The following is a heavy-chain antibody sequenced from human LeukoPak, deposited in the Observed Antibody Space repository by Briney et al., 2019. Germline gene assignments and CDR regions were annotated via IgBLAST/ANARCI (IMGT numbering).Heavy chain of an antibody. Sequence: ASVKVSCKASGYTFTSYGISWVRQAPGQGLEWMAWISAYNGNTNYAQKLQGRVTMTTDTSTSTAYMELRSLRSDDTAVYYCARDYYDILTGYYLNWFDPWGQGTLVTVSS. CDR1: GYTFTSYG. D-gene: IGHD3-9*01. V-gene: IGHV1-18*01. CDR3: ARDYYDILTGYYLNWFDP. CDR2: ISAYNGNT. J-gene: IGHJ5*02.